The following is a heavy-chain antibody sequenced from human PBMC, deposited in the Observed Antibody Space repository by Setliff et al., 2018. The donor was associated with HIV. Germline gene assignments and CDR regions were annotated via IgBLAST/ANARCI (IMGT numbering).Heavy chain of an antibody. Sequence: SETLSLTCAVSGYSISSDYYWGWIRQPPGKGLEWIGDISHSGSTYYNPSLKSRFTISMDTSKNQFSLKVTSVTAADTAVYYCMRHSPSDYWGQGTLVTVSS. CDR1: GYSISSDYY. V-gene: IGHV4-38-2*01. J-gene: IGHJ4*02. CDR2: ISHSGST. CDR3: MRHSPSDY.